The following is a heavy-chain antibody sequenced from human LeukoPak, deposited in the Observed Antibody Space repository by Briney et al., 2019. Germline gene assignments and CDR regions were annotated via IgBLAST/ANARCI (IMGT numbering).Heavy chain of an antibody. J-gene: IGHJ6*02. V-gene: IGHV3-48*02. CDR2: ISTSGSAI. CDR1: GFTFITYN. Sequence: GGSLRRSCAASGFTFITYNMNWFRQAPGKGLEWVSYISTSGSAIYYADSVKGRFTISRDNARNSLYLQMNSLRDEDTAVYYCARYTWSDRRGAMDVWGQGTTVTVSS. CDR3: ARYTWSDRRGAMDV. D-gene: IGHD1-1*01.